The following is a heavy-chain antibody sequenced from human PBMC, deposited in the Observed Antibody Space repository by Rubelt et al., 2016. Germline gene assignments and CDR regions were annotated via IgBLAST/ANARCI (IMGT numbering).Heavy chain of an antibody. CDR2: ITRSGGT. J-gene: IGHJ4*02. CDR1: GGSISSGGYY. CDR3: ARGQLDFWSGIHVDS. Sequence: QVQLQESGPGLVKPSQTLSLTCTVSGGSISSGGYYWSWIRQSPEKGLEWIGTITRSGGTNYSPSFKSRITMSIDVSKNEVTLRVIDVTGADTAVYYRARGQLDFWSGIHVDSWGRGTLVTVSS. D-gene: IGHD3-3*01. V-gene: IGHV4-39*07.